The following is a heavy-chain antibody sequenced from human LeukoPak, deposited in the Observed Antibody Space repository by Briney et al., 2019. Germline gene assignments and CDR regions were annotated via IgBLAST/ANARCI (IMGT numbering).Heavy chain of an antibody. CDR3: ARRTVGYSSSWYSLGGFDY. D-gene: IGHD6-13*01. Sequence: PGGSLRLSCAASGFTFSSYWMHWVRQAPGKGLVWVSRINSDGSSTSYADSVKGRFTISRDNAKNTLYLQMNSLRAEDTAVYYCARRTVGYSSSWYSLGGFDYWGQGTLVTVSS. CDR1: GFTFSSYW. CDR2: INSDGSST. J-gene: IGHJ4*02. V-gene: IGHV3-74*01.